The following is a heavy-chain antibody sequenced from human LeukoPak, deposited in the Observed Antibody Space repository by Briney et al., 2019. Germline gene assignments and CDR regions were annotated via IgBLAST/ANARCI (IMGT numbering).Heavy chain of an antibody. D-gene: IGHD6-19*01. V-gene: IGHV3-21*01. CDR2: ISSSSTYI. J-gene: IGHJ4*02. CDR3: ARDLGIRVAGPFFDY. CDR1: GFTFSTYS. Sequence: GGSLRLSCAASGFTFSTYSMNWVRQVPGKGLEWVSSISSSSTYIYYADSVKGRFTISRDNAKNSLYLRMNSLRAEDTAVYYCARDLGIRVAGPFFDYWGQGTLVTVSS.